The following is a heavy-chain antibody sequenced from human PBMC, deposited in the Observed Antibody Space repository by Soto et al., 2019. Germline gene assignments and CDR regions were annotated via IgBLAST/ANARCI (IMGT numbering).Heavy chain of an antibody. CDR3: ARARSRYCSGGSCYSGWFDP. J-gene: IGHJ5*02. CDR1: GFTVSSNY. V-gene: IGHV3-66*03. Sequence: EVQLVESGGGLIQPGGSLRLSCAASGFTVSSNYMSWVRQAPGKGLEWVSVIYSCGSTYYADSVKGRFTFSRDNSKNTLYLQMNSLRAEDTAVYYCARARSRYCSGGSCYSGWFDPWGQGTLVTVSS. D-gene: IGHD2-15*01. CDR2: IYSCGST.